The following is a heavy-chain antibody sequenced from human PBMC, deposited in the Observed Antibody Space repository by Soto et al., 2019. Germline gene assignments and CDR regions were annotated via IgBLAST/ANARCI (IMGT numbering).Heavy chain of an antibody. CDR1: GFTFSSYS. CDR3: ARETNYDRTVDY. V-gene: IGHV3-74*01. CDR2: INSDGSST. J-gene: IGHJ4*02. Sequence: PGGSLRLSCAASGFTFSSYSMNWVRQAPGKGLEWVSRINSDGSSTSYADSVKGRFTISRDNAKNTLYLQMNSLRAEDTAVYYCARETNYDRTVDYWGQGTLVTVSS. D-gene: IGHD3-22*01.